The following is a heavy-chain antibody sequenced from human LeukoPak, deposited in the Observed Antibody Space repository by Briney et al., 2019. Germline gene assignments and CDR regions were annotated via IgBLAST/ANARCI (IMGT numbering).Heavy chain of an antibody. V-gene: IGHV3-33*01. CDR2: IWYDGSNK. Sequence: GGSLRLSCAASGFSFSSYGMHWVRQAPGKGLEWVAVIWYDGSNKYYADSVKGRFTISRDNSKNTLYLQMNSLRAEDTAVYYCARGGRVGATFDYWGQGTLVTVYS. D-gene: IGHD1-26*01. CDR1: GFSFSSYG. CDR3: ARGGRVGATFDY. J-gene: IGHJ4*02.